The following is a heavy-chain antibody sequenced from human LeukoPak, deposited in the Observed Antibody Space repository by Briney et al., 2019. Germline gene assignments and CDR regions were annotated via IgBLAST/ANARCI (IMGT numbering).Heavy chain of an antibody. CDR3: ARPSVVVAASGAFDI. J-gene: IGHJ3*02. D-gene: IGHD2-15*01. V-gene: IGHV1-69*05. CDR1: GGTFSSYA. CDR2: IIPIFGTA. Sequence: GASVKVSCKASGGTFSSYAISWVRQAPGQGLELMGRIIPIFGTANYAQKFQGRVTITTDESTSTAYMELSSLRSEDTAVYYCARPSVVVAASGAFDIWGQGTMVTVSS.